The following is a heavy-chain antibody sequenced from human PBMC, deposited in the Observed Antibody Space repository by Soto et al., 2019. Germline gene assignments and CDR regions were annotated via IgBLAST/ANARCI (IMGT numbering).Heavy chain of an antibody. Sequence: QITLNESGPTVVRPTETLTLTCRFSGFSLTTSGVGVGWIRQSPGTAPEWLALIYWDDDKRYSASLKSRLTITKDTSKNQVVLTVSDLDPTDTATYYCAHRVLRTVFGLVTTTAIHFDFWGQGTPVAVSS. V-gene: IGHV2-5*02. CDR2: IYWDDDK. J-gene: IGHJ4*02. CDR1: GFSLTTSGVG. D-gene: IGHD3-3*01. CDR3: AHRVLRTVFGLVTTTAIHFDF.